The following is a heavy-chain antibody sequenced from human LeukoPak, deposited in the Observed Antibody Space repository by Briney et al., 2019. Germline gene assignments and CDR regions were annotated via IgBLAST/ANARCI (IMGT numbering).Heavy chain of an antibody. Sequence: SETLSLTCTVSGGSISSSSYYWGWIRQPPGKGLEWIGSIYYSGSTYYNPSLKSRVTISVDTSKNQFSLKLSSVTAADTAVYYCARDRSGYDSSSSRFDYWGQGTLVTVSS. V-gene: IGHV4-39*07. J-gene: IGHJ4*02. CDR3: ARDRSGYDSSSSRFDY. CDR1: GGSISSSSYY. CDR2: IYYSGST. D-gene: IGHD6-6*01.